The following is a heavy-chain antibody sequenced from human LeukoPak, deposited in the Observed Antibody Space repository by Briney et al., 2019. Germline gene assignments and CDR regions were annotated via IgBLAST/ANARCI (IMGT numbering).Heavy chain of an antibody. V-gene: IGHV3-15*01. J-gene: IGHJ4*02. CDR2: IKSKTDGGTT. D-gene: IGHD2-2*01. Sequence: PGGSLRLSCAASGFTFSNAWMSWVRQAPGKGLEWVGRIKSKTDGGTTDYAAPVKGRFTISRDDSKNTLYLQMNSLRAEDTAVYYCWGSTSSNFDYWGQGTLVTVSS. CDR1: GFTFSNAW. CDR3: WGSTSSNFDY.